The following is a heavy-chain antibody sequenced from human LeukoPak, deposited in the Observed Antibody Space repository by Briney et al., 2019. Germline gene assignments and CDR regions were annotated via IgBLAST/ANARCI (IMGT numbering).Heavy chain of an antibody. J-gene: IGHJ4*02. Sequence: PGGPLRLSCAASGFTFRNYWMGWVRQAPVKGLEWVANIKQDGTEKYYVDSVKGRFTISRDNAKNSLYLQMDRLRAEDTAVYYCAAAFSYSEDYFDSWGQGTLVTVYS. CDR3: AAAFSYSEDYFDS. CDR2: IKQDGTEK. V-gene: IGHV3-7*05. CDR1: GFTFRNYW. D-gene: IGHD3-10*01.